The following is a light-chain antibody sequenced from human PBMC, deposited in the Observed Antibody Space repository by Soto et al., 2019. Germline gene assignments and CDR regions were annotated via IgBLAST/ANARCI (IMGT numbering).Light chain of an antibody. J-gene: IGKJ4*01. Sequence: TVMTQSPATLSVSPGGSATLSSRASQSVSSNLAWYHQKPGQAPRRLIYGGSTRDSGTPARFSGSGSGTESTLPIGSLQSEDFAVYCCQQYNNWALTVGGGTKVDIK. CDR3: QQYNNWALT. V-gene: IGKV3-15*01. CDR1: QSVSSN. CDR2: GGS.